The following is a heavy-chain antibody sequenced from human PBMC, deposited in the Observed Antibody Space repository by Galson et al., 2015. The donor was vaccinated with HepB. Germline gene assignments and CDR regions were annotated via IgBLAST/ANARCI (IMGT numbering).Heavy chain of an antibody. CDR3: ARENSWGNWYFDL. CDR1: GSTFSRHG. CDR2: IWFDGSKK. D-gene: IGHD3-16*01. V-gene: IGHV3-33*01. J-gene: IGHJ2*01. Sequence: SLRLSCAASGAASGSTFSRHGMHWVRQAPGKGLEWVALIWFDGSKKYHAEYLKGRFTISRDNSKNTLDLQMNSLRADDTGVYFCARENSWGNWYFDLWGRGTLVTVSS.